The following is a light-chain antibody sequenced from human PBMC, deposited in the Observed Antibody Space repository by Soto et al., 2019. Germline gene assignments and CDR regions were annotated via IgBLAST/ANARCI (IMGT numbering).Light chain of an antibody. J-gene: IGKJ1*01. Sequence: DIQMTQSPSSLSASVGDRVTITCRASQGIGNDLGWYQHKPGKAPKRLIYAASSLQSGVPSRFSGSRSGTEFPLTISSLQPEDFATYYCLQHNSYPRTFGQGTKVEIK. CDR3: LQHNSYPRT. V-gene: IGKV1-17*01. CDR1: QGIGND. CDR2: AAS.